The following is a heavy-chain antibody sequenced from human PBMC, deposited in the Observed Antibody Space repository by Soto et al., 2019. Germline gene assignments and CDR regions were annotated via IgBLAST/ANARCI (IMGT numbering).Heavy chain of an antibody. D-gene: IGHD3-22*01. CDR1: GGTVSSYA. V-gene: IGHV1-69*12. CDR2: IIPIFGTA. J-gene: IGHJ5*02. CDR3: ARPTLYYYDSSGQSAWFDP. Sequence: QVQLVQSGAEVKKPGSSVKVSCKASGGTVSSYAISWVRQAPGQGLEWMGGIIPIFGTAKYAQKFQGRVTSTAVESTRTAFMELSRLRSEDTAVYYCARPTLYYYDSSGQSAWFDPWGQGTLVTVSS.